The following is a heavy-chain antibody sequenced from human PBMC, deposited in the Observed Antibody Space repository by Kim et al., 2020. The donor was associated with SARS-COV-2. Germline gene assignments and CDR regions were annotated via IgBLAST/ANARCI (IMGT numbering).Heavy chain of an antibody. CDR2: IWKDGIHK. J-gene: IGHJ6*02. Sequence: GGSLRLSCAASGFSLSNHGMHWVRQAPGKGLEWVAVIWKDGIHKYYAESLMGRFAVSRDSSTNTVYLQMNSLRGEDAAVYYCARPAIYDDYARGGIDVWGQGTMVTVSS. D-gene: IGHD4-17*01. CDR3: ARPAIYDDYARGGIDV. V-gene: IGHV3-33*01. CDR1: GFSLSNHG.